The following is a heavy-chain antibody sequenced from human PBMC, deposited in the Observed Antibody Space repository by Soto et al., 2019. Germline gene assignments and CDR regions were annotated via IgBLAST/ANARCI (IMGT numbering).Heavy chain of an antibody. D-gene: IGHD3-10*01. J-gene: IGHJ3*02. CDR1: GFTFSSYG. CDR2: IWYDGSNK. CDR3: ARDDGPWDPNYGSGNDYAFDI. V-gene: IGHV3-33*01. Sequence: QVQLVESGGGVVQPGRSLRLSCAASGFTFSSYGMHWVRQAPGKGLEWVAVIWYDGSNKYYADSVKGRFTISRDNSKNTLYLQMNSLRAEDTAVYYCARDDGPWDPNYGSGNDYAFDIWGQGTMVTVSS.